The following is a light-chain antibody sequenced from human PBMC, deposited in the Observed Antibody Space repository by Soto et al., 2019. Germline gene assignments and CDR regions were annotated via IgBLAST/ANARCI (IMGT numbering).Light chain of an antibody. CDR1: QNIRNL. Sequence: DIQMSQSPSTLSASVGDSVTITCRASQNIRNLLAWYQQKPGEAPKLLIYDASALPRGVPSRFSGSGSGTKFTLTIASLQPDDFATYYCQQYETFSGTFGPGTKVDNK. CDR2: DAS. CDR3: QQYETFSGT. J-gene: IGKJ1*01. V-gene: IGKV1-5*01.